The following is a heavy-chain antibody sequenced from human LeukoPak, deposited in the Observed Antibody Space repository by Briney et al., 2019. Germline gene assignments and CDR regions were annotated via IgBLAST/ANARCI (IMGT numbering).Heavy chain of an antibody. CDR1: GGSISSSSYY. CDR2: IYYSGST. Sequence: PSETLSLTCTVSGGSISSSSYYWGWIRQPPGKGLEWIGSIYYSGSTYYNPSLKSRDTISVDTSKNQFSLKLSSVTAADTAVYYCARKSPPTIFGVVTWYFDLWGRGTLVTVSS. V-gene: IGHV4-39*01. CDR3: ARKSPPTIFGVVTWYFDL. D-gene: IGHD3-3*01. J-gene: IGHJ2*01.